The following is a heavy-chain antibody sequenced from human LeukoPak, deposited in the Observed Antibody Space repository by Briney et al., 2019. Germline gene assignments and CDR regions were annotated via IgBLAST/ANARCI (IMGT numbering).Heavy chain of an antibody. CDR2: IYYSGST. J-gene: IGHJ4*02. CDR1: GGSISSGGYS. D-gene: IGHD1-7*01. V-gene: IGHV4-31*03. Sequence: PSETLSLTCTVSGGSISSGGYSWSWIRQHPGKGLEWIGYIYYSGSTYYNPSLKSRVTISVDTSKNQFSLKLSSVTAADTAVYYCARVADWNYVFDYWGQGTLVTVSS. CDR3: ARVADWNYVFDY.